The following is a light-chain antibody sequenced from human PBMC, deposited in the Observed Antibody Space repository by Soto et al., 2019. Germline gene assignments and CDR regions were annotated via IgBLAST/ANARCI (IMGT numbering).Light chain of an antibody. CDR1: QSVGSSY. V-gene: IGKV3-20*01. J-gene: IGKJ3*01. CDR3: HQYGSSPFT. Sequence: EIVLTQPPGTLSLSPGERATLSCRASQSVGSSYLAWYQQKPGQAPRLLIYGASSRATGIPDRFSGSGSGTDFTLTISRLEPEDFAVYYCHQYGSSPFTFGPGTKVEI. CDR2: GAS.